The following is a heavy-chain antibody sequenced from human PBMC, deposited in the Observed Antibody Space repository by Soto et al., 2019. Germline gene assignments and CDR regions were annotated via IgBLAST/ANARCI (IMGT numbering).Heavy chain of an antibody. D-gene: IGHD3-10*01. CDR1: GGSISSSSYY. CDR2: IYYSGST. CDR3: ARPLWFGELFYWFDP. Sequence: SETLSLTCTVSGGSISSSSYYWGWIRQPPGKGLEWIGSIYYSGSTYYNPSLKSRVTISVDTSKNQFSLKLSPVTAADTAVYYCARPLWFGELFYWFDPWGQGTLVTVSS. J-gene: IGHJ5*02. V-gene: IGHV4-39*01.